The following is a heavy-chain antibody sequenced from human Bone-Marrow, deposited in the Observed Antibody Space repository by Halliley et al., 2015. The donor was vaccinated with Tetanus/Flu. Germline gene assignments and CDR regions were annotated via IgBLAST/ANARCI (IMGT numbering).Heavy chain of an antibody. CDR2: IPGSGDST. V-gene: IGHV3-23*01. CDR3: AKRWTPGGSGGFFDY. D-gene: IGHD3-10*01. Sequence: SSIPGSGDSTYYADSVKGRFPISRDNSKNTLYLQMDSLRAEDTATYYCAKRWTPGGSGGFFDYWGRGSLVTVSS. J-gene: IGHJ4*02.